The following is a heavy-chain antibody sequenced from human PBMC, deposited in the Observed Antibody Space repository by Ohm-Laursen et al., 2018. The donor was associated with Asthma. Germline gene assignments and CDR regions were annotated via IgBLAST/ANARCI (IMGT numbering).Heavy chain of an antibody. CDR1: GFTFSSYA. V-gene: IGHV3-23*01. D-gene: IGHD3-16*02. Sequence: GSLRLSCAASGFTFSSYAMTWVRQAPGKGLEWVSDISGSGSRTNYADSVKGRFTISRDNSKNTLYLQMNSLRAEDTAVYYCAKVVLMDVWGQGTTVTVSS. CDR2: ISGSGSRT. J-gene: IGHJ6*02. CDR3: AKVVLMDV.